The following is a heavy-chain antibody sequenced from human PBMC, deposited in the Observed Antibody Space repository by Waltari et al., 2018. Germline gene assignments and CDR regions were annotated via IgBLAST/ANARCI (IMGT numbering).Heavy chain of an antibody. V-gene: IGHV1-2*06. CDR2: VNPNSGDT. D-gene: IGHD4-17*01. Sequence: QVHLVQSGAEVKKPEASVKVYCKASGYTFTGYSIQRVRRDPGQGLEWMGRVNPNSGDTNYDQKFQGRVTLTRDTSINTAYMELSSLKSDDTAVYYCARDLGSDYGNRDYWGQGTLVTVPS. CDR3: ARDLGSDYGNRDY. CDR1: GYTFTGYS. J-gene: IGHJ4*02.